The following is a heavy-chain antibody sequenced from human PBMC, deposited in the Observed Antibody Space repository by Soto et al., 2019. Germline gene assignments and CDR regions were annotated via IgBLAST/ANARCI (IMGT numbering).Heavy chain of an antibody. Sequence: QVQLVQSGPEVKKPGSSVKVSCKAYGGTFSSYAISWVRQAPGQGLEWMGGIIPIFGTANYAQKFQGRVTITADESTSTAYMELSSLRSEDTAVYYCARDRVGMVVAATPYWFDPWGQGTLVTVSS. J-gene: IGHJ5*02. CDR3: ARDRVGMVVAATPYWFDP. D-gene: IGHD2-15*01. CDR2: IIPIFGTA. V-gene: IGHV1-69*01. CDR1: GGTFSSYA.